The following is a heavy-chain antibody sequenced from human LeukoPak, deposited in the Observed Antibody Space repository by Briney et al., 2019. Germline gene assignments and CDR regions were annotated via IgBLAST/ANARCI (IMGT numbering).Heavy chain of an antibody. V-gene: IGHV4-4*07. J-gene: IGHJ4*02. D-gene: IGHD6-13*01. CDR2: FYASGTT. CDR1: GGSLVSHY. CDR3: AKDSSTWGNLAGHFDS. Sequence: SETLSLTCTGSGGSLVSHYWNWIRQPAGRGLEWIGRFYASGTTNTSPSLKSRVTLSVDTSKNQFSLKLSSVTAADTAVYYCAKDSSTWGNLAGHFDSWGQGTLVTVSS.